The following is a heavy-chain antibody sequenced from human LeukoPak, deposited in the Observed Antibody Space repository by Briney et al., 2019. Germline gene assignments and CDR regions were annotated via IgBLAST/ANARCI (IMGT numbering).Heavy chain of an antibody. CDR1: NFAFNTYG. J-gene: IGHJ6*02. V-gene: IGHV3-33*01. CDR3: TSDGRTYSDFWSNYYHAMDV. CDR2: IWFDGSKQ. D-gene: IGHD3-3*01. Sequence: PGGSLRLSCAASNFAFNTYGVHWVRQPPGKGLEWVALIWFDGSKQYYADSVKGRFIISRDNSRNTVYLHMNSLGVEDTAVYYCTSDGRTYSDFWSNYYHAMDVWGQGTTVTVSS.